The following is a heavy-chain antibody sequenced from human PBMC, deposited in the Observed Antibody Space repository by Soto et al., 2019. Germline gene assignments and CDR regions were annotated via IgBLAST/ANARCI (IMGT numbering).Heavy chain of an antibody. CDR2: IYYSGST. V-gene: IGHV4-31*03. J-gene: IGHJ5*02. CDR1: GGSISSGGYY. Sequence: PSETLSLTCTVSGGSISSGGYYWSWIRQHPGKGLEWIGYIYYSGSTYYNPSLKSRVTISVDTSKNQFSLKLSSVTAADTAVYYCARGYSNYGSRNFNWFDPWGQGTLVTVSS. D-gene: IGHD4-4*01. CDR3: ARGYSNYGSRNFNWFDP.